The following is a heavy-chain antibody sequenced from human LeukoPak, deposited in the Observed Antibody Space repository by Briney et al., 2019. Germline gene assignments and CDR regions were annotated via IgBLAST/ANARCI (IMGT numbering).Heavy chain of an antibody. CDR3: AKYRQWLLRDPLFDY. Sequence: GSLRVSCVASGFTFSNYAMSWVRQAPGKGLEWVSGIGDSGDGTYYAASVKGRFTISRDNSKNSLYLQMNSLRGEDTAVYYCAKYRQWLLRDPLFDYWGQGALVTVSS. CDR2: IGDSGDGT. CDR1: GFTFSNYA. D-gene: IGHD5-12*01. V-gene: IGHV3-23*01. J-gene: IGHJ4*02.